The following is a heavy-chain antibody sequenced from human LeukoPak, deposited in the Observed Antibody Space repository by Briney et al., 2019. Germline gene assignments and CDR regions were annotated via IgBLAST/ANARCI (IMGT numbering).Heavy chain of an antibody. CDR2: INQSGST. J-gene: IGHJ5*02. V-gene: IGHV4-34*01. CDR1: GGSFSGYY. D-gene: IGHD4-17*01. Sequence: PSETPSLTCAVYGGSFSGYYWSWLRQPPGEGLEWIGDINQSGSTTYNPSLKRRVTILVDTSKNQFSLELTSVTAADTAVYYCARDYGDSRNYNWFDPWGQGTLVTVSS. CDR3: ARDYGDSRNYNWFDP.